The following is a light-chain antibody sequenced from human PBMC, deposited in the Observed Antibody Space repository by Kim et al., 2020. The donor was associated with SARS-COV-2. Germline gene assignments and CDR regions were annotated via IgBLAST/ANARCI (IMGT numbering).Light chain of an antibody. J-gene: IGLJ3*02. CDR2: KDD. Sequence: NFMLTQPHSVSESPGKTVTISCTGSSGSIANNYVQWHQQRPCSAPTTVIAKDDERPSGVPARFSGSIDRSSNSASLTISGLKTEDEADDYCQSYDNNTRAWVFGGETQLTVL. CDR1: SGSIANNY. CDR3: QSYDNNTRAWV. V-gene: IGLV6-57*02.